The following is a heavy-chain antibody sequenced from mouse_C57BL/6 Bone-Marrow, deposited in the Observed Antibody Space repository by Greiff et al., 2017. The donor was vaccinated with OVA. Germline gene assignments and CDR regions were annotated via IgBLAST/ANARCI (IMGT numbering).Heavy chain of an antibody. V-gene: IGHV5-6*01. CDR1: GFTFSSYG. D-gene: IGHD2-10*02. J-gene: IGHJ4*01. CDR2: ISSGGSYT. CDR3: ARRYGNYGYAMDY. Sequence: DVQLVESGGDLVKPGGSLKLSCAASGFTFSSYGMSWVRQTPDKRLEWVATISSGGSYTYYPDSVKGRFTISRDNAKNTLYLQMSSLKSEDTAMYYCARRYGNYGYAMDYWGQGTSVTVSS.